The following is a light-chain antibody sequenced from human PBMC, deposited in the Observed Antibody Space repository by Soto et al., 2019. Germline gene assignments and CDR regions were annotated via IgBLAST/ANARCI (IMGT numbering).Light chain of an antibody. J-gene: IGKJ4*01. Sequence: EIVLTQSPGTLSLSPGERATLSCRASQSVSSTYLAWYQQKPGQAPRLLIYGASSRATGIPDRFSGSGSGTDFTLTISGLEPEDFAVYYCQQYGGSPPVTFGGGTRVEIK. CDR2: GAS. CDR1: QSVSSTY. V-gene: IGKV3-20*01. CDR3: QQYGGSPPVT.